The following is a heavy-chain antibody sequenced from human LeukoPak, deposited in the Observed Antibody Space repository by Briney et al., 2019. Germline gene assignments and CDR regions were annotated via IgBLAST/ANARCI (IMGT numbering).Heavy chain of an antibody. CDR2: IRYDGSNK. CDR3: ARDYDFWSGYYAPTRGYFGY. D-gene: IGHD3-3*01. Sequence: PGGSLRLSCAASGFTFSGSGMHWVRQAPGKGLEWVTLIRYDGSNKYYTDSVKGRFTISRDNSKNTLYLQMDSLRAEDTAVYYCARDYDFWSGYYAPTRGYFGYWGQGTLVTVSS. V-gene: IGHV3-30*02. J-gene: IGHJ4*02. CDR1: GFTFSGSG.